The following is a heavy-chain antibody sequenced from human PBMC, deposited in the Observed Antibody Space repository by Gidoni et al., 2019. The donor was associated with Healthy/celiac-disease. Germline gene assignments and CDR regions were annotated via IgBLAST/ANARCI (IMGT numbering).Heavy chain of an antibody. Sequence: QVQLVESGGGVVQPGRSLRLSCAASGFTFSSYGMHWVRQAPGKGLEWVAVISYDGSNKYYADSVKGRFTISRDNSKNTLYLQMNSLRAEDTAVYYCAKDFPFWSGYYSGMDVWGQGTTVTVSS. CDR1: GFTFSSYG. CDR3: AKDFPFWSGYYSGMDV. V-gene: IGHV3-30*18. D-gene: IGHD3-3*01. J-gene: IGHJ6*02. CDR2: ISYDGSNK.